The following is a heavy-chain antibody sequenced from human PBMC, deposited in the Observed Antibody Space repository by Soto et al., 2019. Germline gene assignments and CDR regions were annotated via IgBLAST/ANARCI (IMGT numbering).Heavy chain of an antibody. D-gene: IGHD2-21*01. V-gene: IGHV4-39*01. CDR3: GRVVEGATRHTDLDS. CDR2: VYYSGGA. J-gene: IGHJ5*01. Sequence: PSETLSLTCTVSGGYIHNSHSFWGWIRQPPGKGLEFIGTVYYSGGAHYNSSLKSRVTISVDTANNQVSLRMRSLTAADTAVYYCGRVVEGATRHTDLDSWGQGTLVTVSS. CDR1: GGYIHNSHSF.